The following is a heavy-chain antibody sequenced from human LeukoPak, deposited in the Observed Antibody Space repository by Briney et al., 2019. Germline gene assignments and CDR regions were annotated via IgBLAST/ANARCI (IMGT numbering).Heavy chain of an antibody. V-gene: IGHV4-59*12. CDR1: GGSISSYY. CDR2: IYYSGST. D-gene: IGHD3-10*01. CDR3: ARDYYGGGAFDI. Sequence: PSETLSLTCTVSGGSISSYYWSWIRQPPGKGLEWIGYIYYSGSTNYNPSLKSRVTISVDTSKNQFSLKLSSVTAADTAVYYCARDYYGGGAFDIWGQGTMVTVSS. J-gene: IGHJ3*02.